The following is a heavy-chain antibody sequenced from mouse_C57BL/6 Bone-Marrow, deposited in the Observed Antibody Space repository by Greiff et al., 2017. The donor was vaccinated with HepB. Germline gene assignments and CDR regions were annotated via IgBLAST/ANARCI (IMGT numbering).Heavy chain of an antibody. D-gene: IGHD1-1*01. J-gene: IGHJ3*01. CDR1: GYTFTSYW. V-gene: IGHV1-64*01. Sequence: QVQLKQPGAELVKPGASVKLSCKASGYTFTSYWMHWVKQRPGQGLEWIGMIHPNSGSTNYNEKFKSKATLTVDKSSSTAYMQLSSLTSEDSAVYFCAGGSSYGFAYWGQGTLVTVSA. CDR2: IHPNSGST. CDR3: AGGSSYGFAY.